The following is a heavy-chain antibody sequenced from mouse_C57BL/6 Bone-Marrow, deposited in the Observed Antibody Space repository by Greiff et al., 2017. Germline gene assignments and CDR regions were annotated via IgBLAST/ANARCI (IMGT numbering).Heavy chain of an antibody. Sequence: QVQLKQSGAELARPGASVKLSCKASGYTFTSYGISWVKQRTGQGLEWIGEIYPRSGNTYYNEKFNGKATLSADKSSSTAYMELRSLTSEDSAVYFCARGLRYDYDPSWFAYWGQGTLVTVSA. D-gene: IGHD2-4*01. CDR3: ARGLRYDYDPSWFAY. CDR2: IYPRSGNT. J-gene: IGHJ3*01. V-gene: IGHV1-81*01. CDR1: GYTFTSYG.